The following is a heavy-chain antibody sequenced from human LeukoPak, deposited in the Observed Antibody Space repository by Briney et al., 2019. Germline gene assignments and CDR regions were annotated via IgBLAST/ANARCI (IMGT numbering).Heavy chain of an antibody. Sequence: SETLSLTCTVSGGSISSYYWSWVRQPPGKGLEWIGSIYHSGSTYYNPSLKSRVTISVDTSKNQFSLKLSSVTAADTAVYYCARVKVGAMGYWGQGTLVTVSS. CDR3: ARVKVGAMGY. D-gene: IGHD1-26*01. CDR1: GGSISSYY. V-gene: IGHV4-38-2*02. CDR2: IYHSGST. J-gene: IGHJ4*02.